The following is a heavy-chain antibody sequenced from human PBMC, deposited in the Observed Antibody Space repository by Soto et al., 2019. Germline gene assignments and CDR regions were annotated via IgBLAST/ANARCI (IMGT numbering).Heavy chain of an antibody. D-gene: IGHD3-16*01. V-gene: IGHV3-48*02. Sequence: EVQLVESGGGLVQPGGSLRVSCVASGFTFSSYALNWVRQAPGKGLEWVSYLSVGGGSIFYADSVKGRFTISRGDATNSLYLQMNSLRDEDTAVYYCVIDHRGAFDFWGQGTMFTVSS. J-gene: IGHJ3*01. CDR1: GFTFSSYA. CDR2: LSVGGGSI. CDR3: VIDHRGAFDF.